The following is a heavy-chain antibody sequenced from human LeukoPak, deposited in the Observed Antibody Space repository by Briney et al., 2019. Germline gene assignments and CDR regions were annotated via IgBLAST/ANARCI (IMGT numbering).Heavy chain of an antibody. J-gene: IGHJ6*03. CDR1: GGSISSYY. Sequence: SETLSLTCTVSGGSISSYYWSWIRQPAGKGLEWIGRIYTSGSTNYNPSLKSRVTMSVDTSKNQFSLKLSSVTAADTAVYYCARAVGATGYYYYYYMDVWGKGTTVTVSS. CDR2: IYTSGST. V-gene: IGHV4-4*07. CDR3: ARAVGATGYYYYYYMDV. D-gene: IGHD1-26*01.